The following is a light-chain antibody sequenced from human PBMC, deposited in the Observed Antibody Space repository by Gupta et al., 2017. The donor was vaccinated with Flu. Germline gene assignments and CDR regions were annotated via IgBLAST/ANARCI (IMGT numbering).Light chain of an antibody. CDR3: NSRHSSGNHRV. CDR1: SLRDYY. CDR2: SQN. Sequence: SSELTQDPAVSVALEQTVRITCQGDSLRDYYASWYQKKPGQAPVLVIYSQNQRPSGIPDRFSGSKSGDTASLTITGARAEDEADYYCNSRHSSGNHRVFGTGTRVTVL. V-gene: IGLV3-19*01. J-gene: IGLJ1*01.